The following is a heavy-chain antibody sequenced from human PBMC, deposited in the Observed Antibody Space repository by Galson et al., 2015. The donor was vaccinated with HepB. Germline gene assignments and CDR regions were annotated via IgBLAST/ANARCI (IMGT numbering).Heavy chain of an antibody. CDR1: GGTFSSYA. CDR3: ARDGPGGGGYNAFDI. CDR2: IIPILGIA. V-gene: IGHV1-69*04. D-gene: IGHD5-12*01. J-gene: IGHJ3*02. Sequence: SVKVSCKASGGTFSSYAISWVRQAPGQGLEWMGRIIPILGIANYAQKFQGRVTITADKSTSTAYMELSSLRSEDTAVYYCARDGPGGGGYNAFDIWGQGTMVTVSS.